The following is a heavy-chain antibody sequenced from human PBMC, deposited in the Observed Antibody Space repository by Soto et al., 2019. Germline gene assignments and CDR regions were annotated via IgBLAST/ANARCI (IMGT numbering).Heavy chain of an antibody. CDR2: IKPDGRGK. V-gene: IGHV3-7*01. CDR1: GFILSSYW. J-gene: IGHJ3*02. D-gene: IGHD3-3*01. CDR3: SRNIFFGFWSGYYAFDI. Sequence: EVQLVESGGDFVQPGGSLRLSCVASGFILSSYWMSWVRQAPGKGLERVANIKPDGRGKYYVDSVQGRFTISRDNAKNSLYLQMTLLRAEATAVYYCSRNIFFGFWSGYYAFDIWGRGTMGTVSS.